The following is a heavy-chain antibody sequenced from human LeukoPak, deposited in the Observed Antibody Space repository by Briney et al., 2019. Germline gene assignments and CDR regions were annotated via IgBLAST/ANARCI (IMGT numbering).Heavy chain of an antibody. D-gene: IGHD6-13*01. J-gene: IGHJ2*01. Sequence: SETLSLTCAAYGGSFSGYYWSWIRQPPGKGLEWIGEINHSGSTNYNPSLKSRVTISVDTSKNQFSLKLSSVTAADTAVYYCARARGIAAAGTLTWYFDLWGRGTLVTVSS. CDR1: GGSFSGYY. CDR2: INHSGST. CDR3: ARARGIAAAGTLTWYFDL. V-gene: IGHV4-34*01.